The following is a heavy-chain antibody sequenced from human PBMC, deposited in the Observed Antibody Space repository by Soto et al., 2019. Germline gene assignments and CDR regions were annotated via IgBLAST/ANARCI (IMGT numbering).Heavy chain of an antibody. V-gene: IGHV1-69*01. J-gene: IGHJ6*02. CDR2: IIPIFGTA. CDR1: GGTFSSYA. CDR3: ARSSINLVRGADYTMDV. D-gene: IGHD3-10*01. Sequence: QVQLVQSGAEVKKPGSSVKVSCKASGGTFSSYAISWVRQAPGQGLEWMGGIIPIFGTANYAQKFQDRVTITADESTRTAYMELSSLRSEDTAVYYCARSSINLVRGADYTMDVWGQGTTVTVSS.